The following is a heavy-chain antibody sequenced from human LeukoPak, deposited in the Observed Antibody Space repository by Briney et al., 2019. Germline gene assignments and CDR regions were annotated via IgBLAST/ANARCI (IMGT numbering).Heavy chain of an antibody. CDR3: ARVEAVLHYYYYGMDV. CDR1: GYTFTSYA. J-gene: IGHJ6*02. D-gene: IGHD2-15*01. CDR2: INAGNGNT. V-gene: IGHV1-3*01. Sequence: ASVNVSCKASGYTFTSYAMHWVRQAPGQRLEWMGWINAGNGNTKYSQKFQGRVTITRDTSASTAYMELSSLRSEDTAVYYCARVEAVLHYYYYGMDVWGQGTTVTVSS.